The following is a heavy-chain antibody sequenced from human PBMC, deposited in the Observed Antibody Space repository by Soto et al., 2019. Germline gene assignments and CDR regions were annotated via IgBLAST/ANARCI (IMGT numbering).Heavy chain of an antibody. Sequence: GGSLRLSCAASGFTFSSYAMSWVRQAPGKGLEWVSAISGSGGSTYYADSVKGRFTISRDNSKNTLYLQMNSLRAEDTAVYYCATATPGEIPAAPGWDYYYYGMDVWGQGTTVTVSS. CDR1: GFTFSSYA. D-gene: IGHD2-2*01. CDR2: ISGSGGST. J-gene: IGHJ6*02. CDR3: ATATPGEIPAAPGWDYYYYGMDV. V-gene: IGHV3-23*01.